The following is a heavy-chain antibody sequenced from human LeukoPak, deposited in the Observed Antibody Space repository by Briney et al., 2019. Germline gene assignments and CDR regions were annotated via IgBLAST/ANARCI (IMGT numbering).Heavy chain of an antibody. CDR2: INPSGGST. CDR3: ARAPSYGGMDV. V-gene: IGHV1-46*01. Sequence: ASVKVSCKASGYTFTSYHMHWVRQAPGQGLKWMGIINPSGGSTGYAQKFQGRVTMTRDTSTSTVYMELNRLGSEDTAVYYCARAPSYGGMDVWGQGTTVTVSS. J-gene: IGHJ6*02. D-gene: IGHD2-8*01. CDR1: GYTFTSYH.